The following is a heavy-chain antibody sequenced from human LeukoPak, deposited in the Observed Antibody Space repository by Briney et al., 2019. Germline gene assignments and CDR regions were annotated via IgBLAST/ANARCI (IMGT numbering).Heavy chain of an antibody. CDR3: AKDRSGSYYNGPHNGGSWFDP. D-gene: IGHD3-10*01. CDR2: IYSGGST. Sequence: GGSLRLSCAASGFTFSSYAMSWVRQAPGKGLEWVSVIYSGGSTYYADSVKGRFTISRDNSKNTLYLQMNSLRAEDTAVYYCAKDRSGSYYNGPHNGGSWFDPWGQGTLVTVSS. CDR1: GFTFSSYA. V-gene: IGHV3-66*01. J-gene: IGHJ5*02.